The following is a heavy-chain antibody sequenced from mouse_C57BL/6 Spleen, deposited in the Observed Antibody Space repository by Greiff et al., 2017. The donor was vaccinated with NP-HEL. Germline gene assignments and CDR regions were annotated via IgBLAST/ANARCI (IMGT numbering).Heavy chain of an antibody. V-gene: IGHV1-81*01. J-gene: IGHJ1*03. Sequence: QVQLKQSGAELARPGASVKLSCKASGYTFTSYGISWVKQRTGQGLEWIGEIYPRSGNTYYNEKFKGKATLTADKSSSTAYMELRSLTSEDSAVYFCARAITTVPRYFDVWGTGTTVTVSS. CDR2: IYPRSGNT. CDR3: ARAITTVPRYFDV. CDR1: GYTFTSYG. D-gene: IGHD1-1*01.